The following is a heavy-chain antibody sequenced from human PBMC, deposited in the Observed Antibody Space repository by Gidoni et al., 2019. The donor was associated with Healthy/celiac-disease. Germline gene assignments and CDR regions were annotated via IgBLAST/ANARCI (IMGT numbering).Heavy chain of an antibody. V-gene: IGHV3-23*01. CDR2: ISGSGGST. Sequence: EVQLLESGGGLVQPGGSLRLSCAASGCTFSSYAMSWVRPAPGKGLEWVAAISGSGGSTYYADYVKGRFTISRDNSKNTLYLQMNSLRAEDTAVYYCAKVYGGMYYDFWSGYPYDAFDIWGQGTMVTVSS. CDR1: GCTFSSYA. D-gene: IGHD3-3*01. CDR3: AKVYGGMYYDFWSGYPYDAFDI. J-gene: IGHJ3*02.